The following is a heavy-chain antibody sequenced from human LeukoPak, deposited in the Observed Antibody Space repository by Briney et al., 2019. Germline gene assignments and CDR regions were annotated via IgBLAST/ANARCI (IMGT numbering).Heavy chain of an antibody. J-gene: IGHJ1*01. D-gene: IGHD3-10*01. CDR3: ARGYYGLPRHFQH. V-gene: IGHV4-34*01. CDR2: INHSETT. CDR1: GFTFSDYY. Sequence: PGGSLRLSCAASGFTFSDYYMSWIRQPPGEGLEWIGEINHSETTNYNPSLKSRVTISIDTSKNQFSLNLSSVTAADTAVYYCARGYYGLPRHFQHWGQGTLVTVSS.